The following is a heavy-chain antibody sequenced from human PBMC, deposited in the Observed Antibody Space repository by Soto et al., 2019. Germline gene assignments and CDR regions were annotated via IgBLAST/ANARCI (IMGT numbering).Heavy chain of an antibody. CDR3: ATATGYSMTWAFDI. D-gene: IGHD6-13*01. CDR2: IKQDGSEK. J-gene: IGHJ3*02. Sequence: GGSLRLSCAASGFTFSSYWMSWVRQAPGKGLEWVANIKQDGSEKYYVDSVKGRFTISRDNAKNSLYLQMNSLRAEDTAVYYCATATGYSMTWAFDIWGQGTMVTVSS. V-gene: IGHV3-7*03. CDR1: GFTFSSYW.